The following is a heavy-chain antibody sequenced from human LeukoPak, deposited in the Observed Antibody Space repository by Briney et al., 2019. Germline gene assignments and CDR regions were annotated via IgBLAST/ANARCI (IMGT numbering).Heavy chain of an antibody. V-gene: IGHV1-46*01. J-gene: IGHJ5*02. CDR2: ISPSGGST. D-gene: IGHD2-2*02. Sequence: ASVKVSCKAFGYTFTSNYMHWVRQAPGQGPEWMGVISPSGGSTTYAQKFQGRVTLTRDMSTSTDYLELSSLRSEDTAVYYCARDHSGCSSTSCYSSWFDPWGQGTLVTVSS. CDR3: ARDHSGCSSTSCYSSWFDP. CDR1: GYTFTSNY.